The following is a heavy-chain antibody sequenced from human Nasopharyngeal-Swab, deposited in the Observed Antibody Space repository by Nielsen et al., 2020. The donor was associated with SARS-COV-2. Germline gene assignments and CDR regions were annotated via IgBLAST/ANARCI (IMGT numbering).Heavy chain of an antibody. J-gene: IGHJ3*02. D-gene: IGHD1-1*01. CDR1: GGTFSSYA. CDR3: ARGFWGRTTGTTRYDAFDI. V-gene: IGHV1-69*13. CDR2: IIPIFGTA. Sequence: SVKVSCQASGGTFSSYAISWVRQAPGQGLEWMGGIIPIFGTANYAQKFQGRVTITADESTSTAYMELSSLRSEDTAVYYCARGFWGRTTGTTRYDAFDIWGQGTMVTVSS.